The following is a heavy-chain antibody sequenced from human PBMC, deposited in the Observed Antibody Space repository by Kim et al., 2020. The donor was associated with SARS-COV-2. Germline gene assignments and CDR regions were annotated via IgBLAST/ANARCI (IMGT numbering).Heavy chain of an antibody. V-gene: IGHV4-31*03. D-gene: IGHD3-3*01. Sequence: SETLSLTCTVSGGSISSGGYYWSWIRQHPGKGLEWIGYIYYSGSTYYNPSLKSRVTISVDTSKNQFSLKLSSVTAADTAVYYCARVSEGGYDFWSGFPWFDPWGQGTLVTVSS. CDR2: IYYSGST. CDR1: GGSISSGGYY. J-gene: IGHJ5*02. CDR3: ARVSEGGYDFWSGFPWFDP.